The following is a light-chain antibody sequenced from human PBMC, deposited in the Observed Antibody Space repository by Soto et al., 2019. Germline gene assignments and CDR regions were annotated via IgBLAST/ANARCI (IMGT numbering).Light chain of an antibody. J-gene: IGKJ1*01. CDR1: QSISVR. V-gene: IGKV1-5*01. Sequence: DIQMTQSPSTLSASVGDRVTITCRASQSISVRLAWYQQKPGKAPKLLIYAASSLESGVPSRFSGSGSGTEFILTISSLQPDDFAAYYCQQYNSERTFGQGTKVEIK. CDR2: AAS. CDR3: QQYNSERT.